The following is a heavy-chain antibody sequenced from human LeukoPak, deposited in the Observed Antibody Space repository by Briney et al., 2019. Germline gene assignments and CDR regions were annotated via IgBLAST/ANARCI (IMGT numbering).Heavy chain of an antibody. J-gene: IGHJ6*02. D-gene: IGHD3-3*01. CDR1: GFTFSSCG. Sequence: PGGSLRLSCAASGFTFSSCGMHWVRQAPGKGLEWVAVISYDGSNKYYADSVKGRFTISRDNSKNTLYLQMSSLRAEDTAKYYCTKDYCGRFCSAVWGQGTTVTVSS. CDR3: TKDYCGRFCSAV. CDR2: ISYDGSNK. V-gene: IGHV3-30*18.